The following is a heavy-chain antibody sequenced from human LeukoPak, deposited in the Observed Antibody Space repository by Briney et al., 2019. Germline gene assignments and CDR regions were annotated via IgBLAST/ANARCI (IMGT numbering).Heavy chain of an antibody. D-gene: IGHD6-19*01. J-gene: IGHJ4*02. Sequence: GASVKVSCKASGGTFSSYAISWVRQAPGQGLEWMGGIIPIFGTANYAQKFQGRVTMTRNTSISTAYMELSSLRSEDTAVYYCARGLGSGWYYWLSQPLNYFDYWGQGTLDTVSS. CDR1: GGTFSSYA. CDR3: ARGLGSGWYYWLSQPLNYFDY. CDR2: IIPIFGTA. V-gene: IGHV1-69*05.